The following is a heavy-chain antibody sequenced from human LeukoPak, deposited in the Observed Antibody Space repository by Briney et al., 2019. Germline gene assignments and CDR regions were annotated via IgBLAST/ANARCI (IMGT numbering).Heavy chain of an antibody. CDR3: ARDASFGELPH. Sequence: ASVKVSCKASGYTFTGYYTYWVRQAPGQGLEWMGWINPNSGGTNYAQKFQGRVTMTRDTSISTAYMELSRLRSDDTAVYYCARDASFGELPHWGQGTLVTVSS. CDR1: GYTFTGYY. J-gene: IGHJ4*02. CDR2: INPNSGGT. V-gene: IGHV1-2*02. D-gene: IGHD3-10*01.